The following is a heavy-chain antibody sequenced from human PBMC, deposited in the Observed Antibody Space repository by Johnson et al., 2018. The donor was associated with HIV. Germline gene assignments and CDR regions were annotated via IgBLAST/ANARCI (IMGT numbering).Heavy chain of an antibody. V-gene: IGHV3-66*02. CDR1: GFTVSSNY. CDR3: VKIIGYSSGLEI. D-gene: IGHD6-19*01. Sequence: MQLVESGGGLVQPGGSLRLSCAASGFTVSSNYMSWVRQAPGKGLEWVSVIYSGGSTYYADSVKGRFTISRDNSKNTLYLQMNSLRAEDTAVYYCVKIIGYSSGLEIWGQGTMVTVSS. J-gene: IGHJ3*02. CDR2: IYSGGST.